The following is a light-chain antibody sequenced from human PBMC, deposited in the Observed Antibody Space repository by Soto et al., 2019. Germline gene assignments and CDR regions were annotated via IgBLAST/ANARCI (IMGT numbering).Light chain of an antibody. J-gene: IGKJ1*01. CDR3: QQYNNWPRT. V-gene: IGKV3-15*01. CDR2: GAS. Sequence: ENVLTQSPGTLPLSPVGRATLSCMASQSVTSNLAWYQQKPGQAPRLLIYGASTRATNIPARFSGSGSGTEFTLTISSLQSEDFAVYYCQQYNNWPRTFGQGTKVDIK. CDR1: QSVTSN.